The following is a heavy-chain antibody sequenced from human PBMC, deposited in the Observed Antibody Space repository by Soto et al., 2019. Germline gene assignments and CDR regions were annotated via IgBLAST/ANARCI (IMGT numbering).Heavy chain of an antibody. CDR3: TAGSGWESDT. J-gene: IGHJ5*02. D-gene: IGHD6-19*01. Sequence: DVQLVESGGGLVQPGGSLRLSCAVSEFTFGTSWMTCVRQGPGKGLEWVANIKQDGGEKHYLESVRGRFSISRDNAKKSLYLEMNSLRAEDTAVYYCTAGSGWESDTWGQGTLVTVSS. CDR2: IKQDGGEK. CDR1: EFTFGTSW. V-gene: IGHV3-7*05.